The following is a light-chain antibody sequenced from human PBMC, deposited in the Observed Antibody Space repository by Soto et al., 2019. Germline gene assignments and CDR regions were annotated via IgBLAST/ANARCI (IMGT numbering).Light chain of an antibody. CDR3: AAWDDSLSAHWV. Sequence: QSVLTQPPSASGTPGQRVTISCSGSSSNIGSNYVYWYQQLPGTAPKLLIYRNNQRPSGVPDRFSGSKSGTSASLAISGLRSEYEADYYCAAWDDSLSAHWVFGGGTKLTVL. V-gene: IGLV1-47*01. CDR2: RNN. J-gene: IGLJ3*02. CDR1: SSNIGSNY.